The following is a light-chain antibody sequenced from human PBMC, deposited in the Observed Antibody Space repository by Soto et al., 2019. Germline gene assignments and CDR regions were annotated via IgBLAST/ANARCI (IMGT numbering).Light chain of an antibody. Sequence: QPVLTQPPSVSGSPGQSVTISCTGTSSDVGGYHYVSWYQQHPGKAPKLMIYDVTKRPSGVPDRFSGSKSGNTASLTISGLQAEDEADYSCCSYAGSYTFVFGTGTQLTVL. CDR1: SSDVGGYHY. J-gene: IGLJ1*01. V-gene: IGLV2-11*01. CDR2: DVT. CDR3: CSYAGSYTFV.